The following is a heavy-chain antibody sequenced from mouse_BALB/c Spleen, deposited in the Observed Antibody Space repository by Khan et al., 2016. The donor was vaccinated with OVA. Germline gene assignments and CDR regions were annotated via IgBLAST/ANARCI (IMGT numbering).Heavy chain of an antibody. Sequence: VQLKESGPDLVKPGASVKISCKASGYSFTGYYIHWVKQSHGKSLEWIGRVNPNNGGTSYNQKFKGKAIFTVDKSSNTAYMELRSLTSEDSAVYSCAIYHGYFDDWGAGTTVTVSS. J-gene: IGHJ1*01. CDR3: AIYHGYFDD. V-gene: IGHV1-26*01. CDR1: GYSFTGYY. CDR2: VNPNNGGT.